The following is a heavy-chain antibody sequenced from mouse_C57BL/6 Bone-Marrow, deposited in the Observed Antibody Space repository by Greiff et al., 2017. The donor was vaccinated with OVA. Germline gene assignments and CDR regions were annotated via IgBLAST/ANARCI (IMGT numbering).Heavy chain of an antibody. CDR2: IDPSDSYT. J-gene: IGHJ2*01. D-gene: IGHD1-1*02. V-gene: IGHV1-50*01. Sequence: QVQLQQPGAELVKPGASVKLSCKASGYTFTSYWMQWVKQRPGQGLEWIGEIDPSDSYTNYNQKFKGKATLTVDTSSSTAYMQLSSLTSEDSAGYYCARCGPYYFDYWGQGTTLTVSS. CDR3: ARCGPYYFDY. CDR1: GYTFTSYW.